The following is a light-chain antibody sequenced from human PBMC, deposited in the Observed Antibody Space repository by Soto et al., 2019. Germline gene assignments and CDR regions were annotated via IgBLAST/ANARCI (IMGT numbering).Light chain of an antibody. J-gene: IGKJ1*01. V-gene: IGKV1-5*03. CDR2: KAS. Sequence: DIQTTQSPSTLSASVGDRVTITCRASQSISSWLAWYQQKPGKAPKLLIYKASSLESGVPSRFSGSGSGTEFTLTISSLQPDDFATYYCQHYNTYSTFGQGTKVDIK. CDR1: QSISSW. CDR3: QHYNTYST.